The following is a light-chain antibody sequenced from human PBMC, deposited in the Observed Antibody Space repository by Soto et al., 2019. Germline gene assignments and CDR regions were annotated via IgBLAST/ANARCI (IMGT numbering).Light chain of an antibody. Sequence: DIQVTQSPSYVSASVGDTVTIPCRASQFISSWLAWYQQKPGNAPKLLIYAASSLESGVPSRFSGSGFGTDFTLTISSLQPEDFATYYCQQANSFPQTFGQGTKVDIK. V-gene: IGKV1-12*01. J-gene: IGKJ1*01. CDR2: AAS. CDR3: QQANSFPQT. CDR1: QFISSW.